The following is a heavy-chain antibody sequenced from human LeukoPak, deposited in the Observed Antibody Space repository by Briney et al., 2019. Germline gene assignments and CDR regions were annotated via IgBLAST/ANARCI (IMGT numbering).Heavy chain of an antibody. D-gene: IGHD2-2*01. CDR3: ARGRCVGSTSCYYFDH. V-gene: IGHV1-8*03. CDR1: GYTFTNYN. Sequence: ASVKVSCKASGYTFTNYNINWVRQATGLGLEWMGWMNPNIGNTGYAQKFQGRVTITRNTSISTAYMELSSLRSEDTAVYYCARGRCVGSTSCYYFDHWGQGTLITVSS. J-gene: IGHJ4*02. CDR2: MNPNIGNT.